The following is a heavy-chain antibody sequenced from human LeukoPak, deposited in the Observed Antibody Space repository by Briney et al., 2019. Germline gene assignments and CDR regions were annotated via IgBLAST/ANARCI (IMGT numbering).Heavy chain of an antibody. CDR3: ARHAPAGENFDP. Sequence: SETLSLTCAVYGGSFSGYYWSWIRQPPGKGLEWIGSIYYSGSTYYNPSLKSRVTISVDTSKNQFSLKLSSVTAADTAVYYCARHAPAGENFDPWGQGTLVTVSS. CDR2: IYYSGST. D-gene: IGHD6-13*01. J-gene: IGHJ5*02. CDR1: GGSFSGYY. V-gene: IGHV4-34*01.